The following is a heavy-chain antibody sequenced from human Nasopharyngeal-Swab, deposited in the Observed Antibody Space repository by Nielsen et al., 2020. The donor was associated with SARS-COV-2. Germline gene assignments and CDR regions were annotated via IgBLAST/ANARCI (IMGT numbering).Heavy chain of an antibody. D-gene: IGHD3-3*01. CDR2: IKSKTDGGTT. J-gene: IGHJ4*02. V-gene: IGHV3-15*01. Sequence: WIRQPPGKRLEWVGRIKSKTDGGTTDYAAPVKGRFTISRDDSKNTLYLQMNSLKTEDTAVYYCTTAITIFGVVIPGGYWGQGTLVTVSS. CDR3: TTAITIFGVVIPGGY.